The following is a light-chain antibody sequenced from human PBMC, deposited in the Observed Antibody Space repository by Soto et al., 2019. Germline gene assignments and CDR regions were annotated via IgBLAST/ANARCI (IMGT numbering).Light chain of an antibody. Sequence: QSALTQPASVSGSPGQSITISCTGTRSDVGSYNRVSWYQQHPAKAPKLIIYEDSERPSGVSNRFSGSKSGNTASLTISGLQAEDEADYYCCSYAGSSTWVFGGGTKLTVL. CDR1: RSDVGSYNR. CDR3: CSYAGSSTWV. J-gene: IGLJ3*02. V-gene: IGLV2-23*01. CDR2: EDS.